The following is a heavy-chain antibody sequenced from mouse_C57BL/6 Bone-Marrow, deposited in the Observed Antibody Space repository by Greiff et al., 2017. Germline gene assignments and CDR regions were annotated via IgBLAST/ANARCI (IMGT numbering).Heavy chain of an antibody. CDR1: GYTFTSYG. Sequence: SGAELARPGASVKLSCKASGYTFTSYGISWVKQRTGQGLEWIGEIYPRSGNTYYNEKFKGKATLTADKSSSTAYMELRSLTSEDSAVYFCARSEYYAMDYWGQGTSVTVSS. CDR2: IYPRSGNT. V-gene: IGHV1-81*01. J-gene: IGHJ4*01. CDR3: ARSEYYAMDY.